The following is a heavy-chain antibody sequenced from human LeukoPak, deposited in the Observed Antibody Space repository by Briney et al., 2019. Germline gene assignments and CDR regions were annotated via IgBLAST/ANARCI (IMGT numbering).Heavy chain of an antibody. Sequence: GGSLRLSCAASGFTFSKYGMSWVRQAPGKGLDWVSGISGSGGNTDYADSVKGRFTISRDNSKNTLYLQMNSLTAEDTAVYYCAKGMGFGESSFVYWGQGTLVTVSS. J-gene: IGHJ4*02. D-gene: IGHD3-10*01. CDR2: ISGSGGNT. CDR1: GFTFSKYG. CDR3: AKGMGFGESSFVY. V-gene: IGHV3-23*01.